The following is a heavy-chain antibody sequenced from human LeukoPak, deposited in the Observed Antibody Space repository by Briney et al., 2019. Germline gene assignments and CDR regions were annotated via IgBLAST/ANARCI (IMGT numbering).Heavy chain of an antibody. J-gene: IGHJ4*02. D-gene: IGHD3-3*01. V-gene: IGHV3-23*01. Sequence: GGSLRLSCVASGFTFSSSAMSWVRQAPGKGLEWVSGISGSGGSTDYADSLKGRFTISRDNSKHTLYLQMNSLRAEDTAVYYCAKTPVRRFPLYFDYWGQGTLVTVSS. CDR3: AKTPVRRFPLYFDY. CDR2: ISGSGGST. CDR1: GFTFSSSA.